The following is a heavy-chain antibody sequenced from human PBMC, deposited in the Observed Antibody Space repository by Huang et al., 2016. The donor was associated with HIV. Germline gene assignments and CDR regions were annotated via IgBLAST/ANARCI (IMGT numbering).Heavy chain of an antibody. Sequence: QLQLQESGSRLVRPSETLSLTCAVSGGSIISSGYSWSWIRQPPGKGLEWIGYIYHSGTASYNPSLNSRVTMSVDTSKDRFSLKLTSVTAADTAVYNCARDLYSSGWHAFDTWGQGTMVTVSS. CDR2: IYHSGTA. V-gene: IGHV4-30-2*01. CDR1: GGSIISSGYS. J-gene: IGHJ3*02. D-gene: IGHD6-19*01. CDR3: ARDLYSSGWHAFDT.